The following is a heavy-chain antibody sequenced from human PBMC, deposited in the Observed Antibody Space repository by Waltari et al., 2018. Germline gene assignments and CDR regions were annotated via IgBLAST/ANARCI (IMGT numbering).Heavy chain of an antibody. J-gene: IGHJ6*02. V-gene: IGHV3-53*01. Sequence: EVQLVESGGGLIQPGGSLRLSCAASGFTVSSNYMSWVRQAPGKGLGGGSVSERGGSTYVADSVKGRFTISRDNSKNTLYLQMNSLRAEDTAVYYCASWGVYYYYGMDVWGQGTTVTVSS. CDR3: ASWGVYYYYGMDV. D-gene: IGHD3-10*01. CDR2: SERGGST. CDR1: GFTVSSNY.